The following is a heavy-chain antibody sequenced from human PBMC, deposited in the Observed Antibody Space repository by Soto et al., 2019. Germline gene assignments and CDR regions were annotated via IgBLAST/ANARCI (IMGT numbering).Heavy chain of an antibody. J-gene: IGHJ4*02. CDR2: ISSSGSTI. D-gene: IGHD6-19*01. V-gene: IGHV3-11*01. CDR3: ARYNSGSAVY. Sequence: GGSLRLSCAASGFPFSDYYMSWIRQAPGKGLEWVSYISSSGSTIYHADSLKGRFAISRDNAKNSLYLQMNSLRAEDTAVYYCARYNSGSAVYWGQGTLVTVSS. CDR1: GFPFSDYY.